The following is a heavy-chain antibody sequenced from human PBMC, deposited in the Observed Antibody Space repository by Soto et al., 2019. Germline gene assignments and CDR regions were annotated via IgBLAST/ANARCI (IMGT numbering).Heavy chain of an antibody. J-gene: IGHJ4*02. V-gene: IGHV1-46*01. CDR3: ARDQGYNSPFDA. CDR2: INPSGGIA. CDR1: GYSFTSSY. Sequence: QVHLVQSGAEVQKPGASVKVSCKASGYSFTSSYMHWVRQAPGQGLEWMGRINPSGGIANYAQEFQGRVTMTRDTSTSTVYMELNSLRSEDTAFYYCARDQGYNSPFDAWGQGTLVTVSS. D-gene: IGHD3-3*01.